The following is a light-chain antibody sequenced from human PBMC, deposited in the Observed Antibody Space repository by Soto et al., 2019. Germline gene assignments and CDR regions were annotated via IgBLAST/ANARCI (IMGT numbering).Light chain of an antibody. V-gene: IGKV3-15*01. CDR3: QQYDTGLT. CDR2: GAS. J-gene: IGKJ1*01. CDR1: QSISIN. Sequence: EIVMTQSPATVSVSPGERVTLYCRASQSISINLAWYQLKPGQAPRLLIYGASTRATGDSAGFSGSGSGTDFPLTINGLQPGDIGVYYCQQYDTGLTFGQGTKVEI.